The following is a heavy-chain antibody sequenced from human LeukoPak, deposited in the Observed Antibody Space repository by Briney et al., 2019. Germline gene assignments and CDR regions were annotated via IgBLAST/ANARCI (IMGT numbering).Heavy chain of an antibody. CDR1: GGTFSSYA. J-gene: IGHJ4*02. V-gene: IGHV1-18*01. Sequence: ASVKVSCKASGGTFSSYAISWVRQAPGQGLEWMGWISAYNGNTNYAQKLQGRVTMTTDTSTSTAYMELRSLRSDDTAVYYCARDMGGYREPYYFDYWGQGTLVTVSS. D-gene: IGHD5-12*01. CDR3: ARDMGGYREPYYFDY. CDR2: ISAYNGNT.